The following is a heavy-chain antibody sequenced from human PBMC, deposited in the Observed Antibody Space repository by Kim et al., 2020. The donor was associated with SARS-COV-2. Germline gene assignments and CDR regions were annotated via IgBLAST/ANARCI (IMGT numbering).Heavy chain of an antibody. V-gene: IGHV1-69*13. J-gene: IGHJ4*02. CDR1: GGTFSSYA. CDR2: IIPIFGTA. Sequence: SVKVSCKASGGTFSSYAISWVRQAPGQGLEWMGGIIPIFGTANYAQKFQGRVTITADESTSTAYMELSSLRSEDTAVYYCARDPPYSGSYEPGDYWGQGTLVTVSS. CDR3: ARDPPYSGSYEPGDY. D-gene: IGHD1-26*01.